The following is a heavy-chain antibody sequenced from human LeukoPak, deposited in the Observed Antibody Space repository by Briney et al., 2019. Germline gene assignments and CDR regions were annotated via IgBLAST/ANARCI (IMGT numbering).Heavy chain of an antibody. D-gene: IGHD1-14*01. V-gene: IGHV4-59*01. J-gene: IGHJ4*02. CDR1: GGSISSFF. CDR2: GSYSGSS. CDR3: ARGRNQRDHYFDY. Sequence: SETLSLTCTVAGGSISSFFWSWIRQPPGKGLEWIGYGSYSGSSNYKPSFKIRVTTSVDTSKNQCSLKVRSVTAADTAVYYCARGRNQRDHYFDYWGQGTLVTVSS.